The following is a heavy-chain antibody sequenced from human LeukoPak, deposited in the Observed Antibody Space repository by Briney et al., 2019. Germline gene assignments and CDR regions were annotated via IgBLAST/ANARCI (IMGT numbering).Heavy chain of an antibody. J-gene: IGHJ6*02. V-gene: IGHV1-69*13. CDR1: GGTFSSYA. Sequence: SVEVSCKASGGTFSSYAISWVRQAPGQGLEWMGGIIPIFGTANYAQKFQGRVTITADESTSTAYMELSSLRSEDTAVYYCARGKTDSYGFPDEFYYYYYGMDVWGQGTTVTVSS. CDR3: ARGKTDSYGFPDEFYYYYYGMDV. CDR2: IIPIFGTA. D-gene: IGHD5-18*01.